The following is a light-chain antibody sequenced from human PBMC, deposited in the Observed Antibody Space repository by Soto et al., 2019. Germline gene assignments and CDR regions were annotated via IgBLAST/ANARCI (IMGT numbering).Light chain of an antibody. CDR1: SXDVCRYNY. J-gene: IGLJ1*01. V-gene: IGLV2-14*01. Sequence: SALTQPASMTGSPGQSITIYCTRTSXDVCRYNYVSRNHRHPCKAPQLLFYEASNRPSGDAICFSGSKSGNTASLTISGLQAEDEADYYCSSYTSSSTVFGTGTNVTV. CDR3: SSYTSSSTV. CDR2: EAS.